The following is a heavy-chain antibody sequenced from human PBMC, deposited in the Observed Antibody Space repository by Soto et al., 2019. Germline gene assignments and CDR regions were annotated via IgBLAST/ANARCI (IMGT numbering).Heavy chain of an antibody. D-gene: IGHD3-22*01. CDR2: IYDTGRT. J-gene: IGHJ3*01. CDR1: GDSISSGGSS. CDR3: ARGTQYYFTTSGYPTGPLFAFDL. V-gene: IGHV4-30-2*01. Sequence: QMQLQESGSRLVKPSQTVSLTCAVSGDSISSGGSSWNWIRQPPGKGLEWLGYIYDTGRTYYNPSLKSRVTISVDRSKNQFSLNLSSVTAADTAVYYCARGTQYYFTTSGYPTGPLFAFDLWGQGTMVTVSS.